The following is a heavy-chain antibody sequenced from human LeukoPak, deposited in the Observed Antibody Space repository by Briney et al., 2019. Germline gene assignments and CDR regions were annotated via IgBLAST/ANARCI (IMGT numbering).Heavy chain of an antibody. CDR2: ISYDGSNK. CDR3: VRGYPRYYYYGMDV. V-gene: IGHV3-30-3*01. D-gene: IGHD1-26*01. J-gene: IGHJ6*02. Sequence: GGSLRLSCAASGFTFSSYAMHWVRQAPGKGLEWVAVISYDGSNKYYADSVKGRFTISRDNSKNTLYLQMNSLRAEDTAVYYCVRGYPRYYYYGMDVWGQGTTVTVSS. CDR1: GFTFSSYA.